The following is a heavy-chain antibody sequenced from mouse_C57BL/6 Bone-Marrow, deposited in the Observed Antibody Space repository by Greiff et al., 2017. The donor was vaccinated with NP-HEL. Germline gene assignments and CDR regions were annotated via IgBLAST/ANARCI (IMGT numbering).Heavy chain of an antibody. CDR3: ARCYYYGSSQYYYAMDY. Sequence: QVHVKQSGAELARPGASVKLSCKASGYTFTSYGISWVKQRTGQGLEWIGEIYPRSGNTYYNEKFKGKATLTADKSSSTAYMELRSLTSEDSAVYFCARCYYYGSSQYYYAMDYWGQGTSVTVSS. CDR2: IYPRSGNT. CDR1: GYTFTSYG. V-gene: IGHV1-81*01. D-gene: IGHD1-1*01. J-gene: IGHJ4*01.